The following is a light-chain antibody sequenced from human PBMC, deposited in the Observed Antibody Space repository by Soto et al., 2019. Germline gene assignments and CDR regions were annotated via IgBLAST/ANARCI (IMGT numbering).Light chain of an antibody. CDR1: HSVPLSY. V-gene: IGKV3-20*01. CDR3: PQYESSPPFALS. Sequence: ESVLTQSPGSMSLSLVERATLALRASHSVPLSYLAWYQQRPGQAPRLFIYGASSRATGIPDRFSGSGSGTDFTLTINRLEHEDFAVYYCPQYESSPPFALSFGGGTKVDI. CDR2: GAS. J-gene: IGKJ4*01.